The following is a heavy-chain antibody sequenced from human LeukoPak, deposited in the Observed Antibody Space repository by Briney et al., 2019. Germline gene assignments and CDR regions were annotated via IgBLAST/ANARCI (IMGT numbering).Heavy chain of an antibody. V-gene: IGHV3-30*04. Sequence: GGSLRLSCAASGFTFSDFAMHWVRQAPGKGLEWVAVISFDSIHKYYGDSVRGRFTISRDNSKNTLYLEMNSLRAEDTAVYYCAKDMIAGVPDYFDYWGQGTLVTVSS. CDR1: GFTFSDFA. J-gene: IGHJ4*02. CDR3: AKDMIAGVPDYFDY. D-gene: IGHD3-16*01. CDR2: ISFDSIHK.